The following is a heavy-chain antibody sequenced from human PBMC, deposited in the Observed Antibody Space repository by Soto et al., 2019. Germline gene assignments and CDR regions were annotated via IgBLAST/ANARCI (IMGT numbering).Heavy chain of an antibody. J-gene: IGHJ4*02. D-gene: IGHD3-16*02. CDR3: AKASIRLGELSLLGGFDY. CDR1: GFTFDDYA. V-gene: IGHV3-9*01. Sequence: GGSLRLSCAASGFTFDDYAMHWVRQAPGKGLEWVSGISWNSGSIGYADSVKGRFTISRDNAKNSLYLQMNSLRAEDTALYYCAKASIRLGELSLLGGFDYCGPGTLVTVSS. CDR2: ISWNSGSI.